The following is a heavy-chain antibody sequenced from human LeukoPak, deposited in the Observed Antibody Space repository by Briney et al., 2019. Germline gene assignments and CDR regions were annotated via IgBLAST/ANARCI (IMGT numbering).Heavy chain of an antibody. D-gene: IGHD2-15*01. Sequence: KPSETVSLTCTVSGGSISRYYWNWIRQPPGKGLEWIGYIHYSGGTFYNPSLKSRVTISVDSSKNQFSLQLSSVTAADTAVYYCARQGYSRGYFSLDYWGQGTLVTVSS. CDR2: IHYSGGT. CDR1: GGSISRYY. V-gene: IGHV4-59*08. J-gene: IGHJ4*02. CDR3: ARQGYSRGYFSLDY.